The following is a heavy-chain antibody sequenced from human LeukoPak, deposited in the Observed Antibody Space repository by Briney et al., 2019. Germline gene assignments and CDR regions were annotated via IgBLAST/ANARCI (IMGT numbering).Heavy chain of an antibody. Sequence: ASVNVSCTVSAYTLTDLSTHWVRHAPGKGHEWMGGLDPADGETIYAQKFQGKDTMTEDTSTDTAYMELNRLRSEDTAVYYCATHSTTVSTGLVYWGQETLVSVSS. D-gene: IGHD4-17*01. CDR1: AYTLTDLS. V-gene: IGHV1-24*01. CDR3: ATHSTTVSTGLVY. J-gene: IGHJ4*02. CDR2: LDPADGET.